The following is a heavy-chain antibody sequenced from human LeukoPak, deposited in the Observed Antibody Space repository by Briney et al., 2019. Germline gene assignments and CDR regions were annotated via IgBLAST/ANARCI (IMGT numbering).Heavy chain of an antibody. V-gene: IGHV1-8*01. CDR3: ARAIAAAGTIDY. J-gene: IGHJ4*02. CDR2: MNPNSGNT. Sequence: ASVKVSCKASGYTFTRYDINWVRQATGQGLEWMGWMNPNSGNTGYAQKFQGRVTMTRNTSISTAYMELSSLRSEDTAVYYCARAIAAAGTIDYWGQGTLVTVSS. D-gene: IGHD6-13*01. CDR1: GYTFTRYD.